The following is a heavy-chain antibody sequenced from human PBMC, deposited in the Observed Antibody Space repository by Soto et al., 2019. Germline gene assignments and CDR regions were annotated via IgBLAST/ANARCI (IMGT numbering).Heavy chain of an antibody. J-gene: IGHJ4*02. CDR1: DGSISTYF. Sequence: PSETLSLTCTVSDGSISTYFCNWIRKPAGKGLEWIGRIDNSGNTNYNPSLKSRFTMSADTSRNQFSLKLNSVTAADTALYYCARGGQDFWSGPFDYWGQGALVTVSS. V-gene: IGHV4-4*07. D-gene: IGHD3-3*01. CDR3: ARGGQDFWSGPFDY. CDR2: IDNSGNT.